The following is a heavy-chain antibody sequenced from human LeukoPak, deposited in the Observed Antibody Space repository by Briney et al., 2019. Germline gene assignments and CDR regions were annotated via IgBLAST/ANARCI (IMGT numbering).Heavy chain of an antibody. CDR1: GGSISSSSYY. Sequence: SETLSPTCTVSGGSISSSSYYWGWIRQPPGKGLEWIGSIYYSGSTYYNPSLKSRVTISVDTSKNQFSLKLSSVTAADTAVYYCAREGYCSSTSCGAYYYYYGMDVWGQGTTVTVSS. J-gene: IGHJ6*02. CDR2: IYYSGST. CDR3: AREGYCSSTSCGAYYYYYGMDV. D-gene: IGHD2-2*01. V-gene: IGHV4-39*01.